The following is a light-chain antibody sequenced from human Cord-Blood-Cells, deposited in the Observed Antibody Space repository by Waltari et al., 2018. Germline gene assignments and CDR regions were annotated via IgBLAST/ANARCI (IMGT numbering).Light chain of an antibody. V-gene: IGKV4-1*01. CDR2: WAS. J-gene: IGKJ1*01. Sequence: EIVMSQSSDYLAVSLGERATINCKSSQSVLYSSNNKNYLAWYQQKPGQPPKLLIYWASTRESGVPDRFSGSGSGTDFTLTISSLQAEDVAVYYCQQYYSTPPTFGQGTKVEIK. CDR3: QQYYSTPPT. CDR1: QSVLYSSNNKNY.